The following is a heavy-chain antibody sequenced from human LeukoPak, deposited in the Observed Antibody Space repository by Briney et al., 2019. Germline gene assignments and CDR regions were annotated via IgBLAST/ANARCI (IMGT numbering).Heavy chain of an antibody. V-gene: IGHV1-46*01. J-gene: IGHJ5*02. Sequence: GASVKVSCTASGYTFTTYYIHWVRQAPGQGLEWMGVINPSGGSTSYAQKFQGRVTVTRDTSTSTVYMELSSLRSEDTAVYYCARGPYYDSSGYDWFDLWGQGTLVTVSS. D-gene: IGHD3-22*01. CDR3: ARGPYYDSSGYDWFDL. CDR1: GYTFTTYY. CDR2: INPSGGST.